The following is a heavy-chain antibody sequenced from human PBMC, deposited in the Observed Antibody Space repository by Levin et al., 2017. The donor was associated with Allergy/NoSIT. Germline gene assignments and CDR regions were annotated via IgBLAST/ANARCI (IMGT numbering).Heavy chain of an antibody. CDR2: ISSSSSYT. J-gene: IGHJ4*02. CDR3: ARDLSYSSGWYVGYFDY. V-gene: IGHV3-11*05. CDR1: GFTFSDYY. Sequence: PGGSLRLSCAASGFTFSDYYMSWIRQAPGKGLEWVSYISSSSSYTNYADSVKGRFTISRDNAKNSLYLQMNSLRAEDTAVYYCARDLSYSSGWYVGYFDYWGQGTLVTVSS. D-gene: IGHD6-19*01.